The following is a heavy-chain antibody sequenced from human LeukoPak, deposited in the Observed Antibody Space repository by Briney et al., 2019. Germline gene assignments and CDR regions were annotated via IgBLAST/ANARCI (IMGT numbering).Heavy chain of an antibody. Sequence: SVKVSCKASGGTFSSYAIRWVRQAPGQGLEWMGGIIPIFGTANYAQKFQGRVTITADESTTTAYMELSNLRSEDTAVYYCALATGGYYSSFDYWGQGTLVTASS. J-gene: IGHJ4*02. CDR3: ALATGGYYSSFDY. V-gene: IGHV1-69*01. CDR1: GGTFSSYA. D-gene: IGHD3-22*01. CDR2: IIPIFGTA.